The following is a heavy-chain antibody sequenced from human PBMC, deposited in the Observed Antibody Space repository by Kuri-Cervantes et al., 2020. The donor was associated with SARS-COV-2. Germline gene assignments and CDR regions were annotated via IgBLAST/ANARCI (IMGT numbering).Heavy chain of an antibody. D-gene: IGHD2-8*02. V-gene: IGHV4-34*01. CDR2: SNHSGNT. J-gene: IGHJ3*02. Sequence: ESLKILCAVYGGSFSGYYWGWIRQPPGKGLEWIWESNHSGNTNYNPSLKSRVTISVETYKNQLSLKLSYVTAAGTAVYYCSRGEEIVLVVYAFAFDIWGQGTMVTVSS. CDR1: GGSFSGYY. CDR3: SRGEEIVLVVYAFAFDI.